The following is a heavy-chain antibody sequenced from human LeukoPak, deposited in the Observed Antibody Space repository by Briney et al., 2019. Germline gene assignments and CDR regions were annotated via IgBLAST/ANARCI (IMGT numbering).Heavy chain of an antibody. CDR2: IQRDGSDN. CDR3: ARGWCPHCGMGD. J-gene: IGHJ6*04. Sequence: GGSLRLSCVASAFTFSQYWMTWLRQAPGKGLEWVANIQRDGSDNNYVDSVKGRFTISRDNAKNSLYLQMNSLRAEDTAIYYCARGWCPHCGMGDWGKVTTVTVSS. CDR1: AFTFSQYW. D-gene: IGHD2-8*02. V-gene: IGHV3-7*03.